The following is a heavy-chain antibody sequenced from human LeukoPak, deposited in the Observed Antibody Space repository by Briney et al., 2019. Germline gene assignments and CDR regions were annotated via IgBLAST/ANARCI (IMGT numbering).Heavy chain of an antibody. CDR1: GGSISGYY. J-gene: IGHJ6*03. CDR2: IYTSGST. CDR3: ARGYSSWSYYMDV. V-gene: IGHV4-4*07. D-gene: IGHD6-13*01. Sequence: SETLSLTCGVSGGSISGYYWSWLRQPAGKGLEWIGRIYTSGSTNYNPSLKSRVTMSVDTSKNQFSLKLSSVTAADTAVYYCARGYSSWSYYMDVWGKGTTVTVSS.